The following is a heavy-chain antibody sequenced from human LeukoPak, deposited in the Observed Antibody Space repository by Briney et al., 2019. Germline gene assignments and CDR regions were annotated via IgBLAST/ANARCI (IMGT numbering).Heavy chain of an antibody. D-gene: IGHD2/OR15-2a*01. CDR3: AKNSTAAWFDP. J-gene: IGHJ5*02. CDR1: GYSISSGDY. Sequence: ASETLSLTCAVSGYSISSGDYWAWLRQPPGKGLEWIGSIYYSGSTDYNPSLKSRVSISVDTSKNQFSLKLFSVTAADTAVYYCAKNSTAAWFDPWGQGTLVTVSS. CDR2: IYYSGST. V-gene: IGHV4-38-2*01.